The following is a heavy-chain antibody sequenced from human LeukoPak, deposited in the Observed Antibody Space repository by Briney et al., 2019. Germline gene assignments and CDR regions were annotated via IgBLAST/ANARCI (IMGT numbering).Heavy chain of an antibody. D-gene: IGHD6-19*01. J-gene: IGHJ4*02. Sequence: ASVKVSCKASGYTFTSYGISWVRQAPGQGLEWMGWISAYNGNTNYAQKLQGRVTMTTDTSTSTAYMELRSLRSDDTAVYYCARDLPGAVAGTGGYWGQGTLVTASS. CDR2: ISAYNGNT. CDR1: GYTFTSYG. V-gene: IGHV1-18*01. CDR3: ARDLPGAVAGTGGY.